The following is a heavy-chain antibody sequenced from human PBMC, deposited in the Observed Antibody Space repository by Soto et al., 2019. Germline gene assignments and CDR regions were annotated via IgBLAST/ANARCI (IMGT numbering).Heavy chain of an antibody. D-gene: IGHD3-10*01. Sequence: GGSLRLSCAATGFTFSSYGMHWVRQAPGKGLEWVAFIWHDGSNKYYTDSVKGRFTISRDNSKNTLYLQMNSLRAEDTAVYFCARDWTTYYYGSGSHFFVYWGQGTLVTVSS. CDR1: GFTFSSYG. J-gene: IGHJ4*02. CDR2: IWHDGSNK. CDR3: ARDWTTYYYGSGSHFFVY. V-gene: IGHV3-33*01.